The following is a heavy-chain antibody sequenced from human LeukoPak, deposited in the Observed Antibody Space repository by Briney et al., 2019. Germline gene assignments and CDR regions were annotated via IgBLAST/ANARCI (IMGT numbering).Heavy chain of an antibody. CDR3: ARGGYYGSGSYWFRGKFDY. Sequence: QSGGSLRLSCAASGFTFSSYEMNWVRQAPGKGLEWVSYISSSGSTIYYADSVKGRFTISRDNAKNSLYLQMNSLRAEDTAVYYCARGGYYGSGSYWFRGKFDYWGQGTLVTVSS. D-gene: IGHD3-10*01. J-gene: IGHJ4*02. V-gene: IGHV3-48*03. CDR2: ISSSGSTI. CDR1: GFTFSSYE.